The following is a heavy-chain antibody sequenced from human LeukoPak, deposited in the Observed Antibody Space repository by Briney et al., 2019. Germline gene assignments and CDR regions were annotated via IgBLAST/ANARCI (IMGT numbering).Heavy chain of an antibody. Sequence: GGSLRLSCAASGFTVSSDYMSWVRQAPGKGLGWVPVIYSGGGTYYADSVKGRFTISRDNSKNTLYLQMNSLRAEDTAVYYCARDTHLGNFDYWGQGTLVTVSS. CDR2: IYSGGGT. J-gene: IGHJ4*02. V-gene: IGHV3-53*01. CDR3: ARDTHLGNFDY. D-gene: IGHD7-27*01. CDR1: GFTVSSDY.